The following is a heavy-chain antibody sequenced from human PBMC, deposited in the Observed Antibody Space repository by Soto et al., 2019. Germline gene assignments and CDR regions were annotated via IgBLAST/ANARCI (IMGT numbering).Heavy chain of an antibody. J-gene: IGHJ4*02. CDR2: IYYSGST. Sequence: SETLSLTCTVSGGSISSGGYYWSWIRQHPGKGLEWIGYIYYSGSTYYNPSLKSRVTISVDTSKNQFSLKLSSVTAADTAVYYCARVRAEVILYYFDYGGQGCVVTVSS. CDR1: GGSISSGGYY. D-gene: IGHD3-22*01. V-gene: IGHV4-31*03. CDR3: ARVRAEVILYYFDY.